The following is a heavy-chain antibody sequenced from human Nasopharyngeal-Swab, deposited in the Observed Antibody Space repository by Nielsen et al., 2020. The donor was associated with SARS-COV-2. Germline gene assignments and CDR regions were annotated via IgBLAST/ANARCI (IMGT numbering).Heavy chain of an antibody. CDR2: IYYSGST. V-gene: IGHV4-39*07. CDR3: ARVYVVVVPAATNWFDP. D-gene: IGHD2-2*01. J-gene: IGHJ5*02. Sequence: WIRQPPGKGLEWIGSIYYSGSTYYNPSLKSRVTISVDTSKNQFSLKLGSVTAADTAVYYCARVYVVVVPAATNWFDPWGQGTLVTVSS.